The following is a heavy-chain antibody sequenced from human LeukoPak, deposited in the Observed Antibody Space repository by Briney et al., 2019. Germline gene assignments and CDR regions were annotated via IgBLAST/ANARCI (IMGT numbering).Heavy chain of an antibody. CDR1: GGSISSGGYY. Sequence: PSETLSLTCTVSGGSISSGGYYWSWIRQHPGKGLEWIGYIYYSGSTYYNPSLKSRVTISVDTSKNQFSLKLSSVTAADTAVYYCARDSHGYSSSSHLGYWGQGTLVTVSS. J-gene: IGHJ4*02. D-gene: IGHD6-6*01. CDR2: IYYSGST. CDR3: ARDSHGYSSSSHLGY. V-gene: IGHV4-31*03.